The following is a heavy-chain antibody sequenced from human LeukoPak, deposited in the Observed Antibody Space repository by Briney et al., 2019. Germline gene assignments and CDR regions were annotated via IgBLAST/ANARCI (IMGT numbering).Heavy chain of an antibody. CDR1: GGSISSGSYY. CDR3: AREAQRGWLPFDY. D-gene: IGHD5-18*01. J-gene: IGHJ4*02. CDR2: IYTSGST. V-gene: IGHV4-61*02. Sequence: SETLSLTCTVSGGSISSGSYYWSWIRQPAGKGLEWIGRIYTSGSTNYNPSLKSRVTISVDTSKHQFSLKLSSVTAADTAVYYCAREAQRGWLPFDYWGQGTLVTVSS.